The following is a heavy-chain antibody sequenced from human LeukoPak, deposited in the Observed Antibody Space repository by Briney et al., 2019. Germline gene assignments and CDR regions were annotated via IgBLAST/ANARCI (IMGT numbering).Heavy chain of an antibody. Sequence: PGGPLRLSCAASGFTFSSYAMSWVRRAPGKGLEGVSAISGSGGSTYYAVSVKCRFTISRDNSKNTLYLQVNSLRAEDTGVYDCAKDLSLYSSGWYLDWGQGTLVTVSS. D-gene: IGHD6-19*01. CDR2: ISGSGGST. J-gene: IGHJ4*02. V-gene: IGHV3-23*01. CDR3: AKDLSLYSSGWYLD. CDR1: GFTFSSYA.